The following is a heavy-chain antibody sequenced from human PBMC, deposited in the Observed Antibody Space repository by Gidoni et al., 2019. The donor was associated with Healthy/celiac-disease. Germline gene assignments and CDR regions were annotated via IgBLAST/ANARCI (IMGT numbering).Heavy chain of an antibody. Sequence: EVQLVESGGGLVQPGRSLRLSFAASGFTFDDYAMHWVRQAPGKGLEWVSGISWNSGSIGYADSVKGRFTISRDNAKNSLYLQMNSLRAEDTAVYYCAKDIADVYSSEGHFDYWGQGTLVTVSS. CDR3: AKDIADVYSSEGHFDY. J-gene: IGHJ4*02. V-gene: IGHV3-9*01. CDR2: ISWNSGSI. D-gene: IGHD6-19*01. CDR1: GFTFDDYA.